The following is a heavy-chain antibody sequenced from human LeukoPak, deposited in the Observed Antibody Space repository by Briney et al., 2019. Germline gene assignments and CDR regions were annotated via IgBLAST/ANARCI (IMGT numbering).Heavy chain of an antibody. V-gene: IGHV4-38-2*01. CDR2: IYHSGST. D-gene: IGHD4-11*01. Sequence: KPSETLSLTCAVSGYSISSSYYWGWIRQPPGKGLEWIGTIYHSGSTHYNPSLKSRVTLLVDTSKNQFSLKLRSVTAADTAVYYCASLPSNTVTHDYWGQGTLVTVSS. CDR1: GYSISSSYY. J-gene: IGHJ4*02. CDR3: ASLPSNTVTHDY.